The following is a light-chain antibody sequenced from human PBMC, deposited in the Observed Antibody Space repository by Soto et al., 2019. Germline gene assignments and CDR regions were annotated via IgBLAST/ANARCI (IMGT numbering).Light chain of an antibody. J-gene: IGLJ1*01. V-gene: IGLV2-11*01. CDR1: SSDVGGYNY. CDR2: DVS. Sequence: QSALTQPRSVSGSPGQSVTISCTGTSSDVGGYNYVSWYQQHPGKAPKVMIYDVSKRPSGGPDRFSGSKSGNTASLTISGLQAEDEADYYCCSYVGTNTSYVFGTGTKVTVL. CDR3: CSYVGTNTSYV.